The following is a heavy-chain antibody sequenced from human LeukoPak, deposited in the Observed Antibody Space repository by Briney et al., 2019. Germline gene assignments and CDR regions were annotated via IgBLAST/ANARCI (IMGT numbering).Heavy chain of an antibody. J-gene: IGHJ4*02. CDR1: GGSFSGYY. Sequence: SETLSLTCAVYGGSFSGYYWSWIRQPPGKGLEWIGEINHSGSTNYNPSLKSRVTISVDTSKNQFSLKVSSVTAADTAVYYCARRGGDFVLDYWAQGTLVTVSS. V-gene: IGHV4-34*01. CDR2: INHSGST. D-gene: IGHD2-21*02. CDR3: ARRGGDFVLDY.